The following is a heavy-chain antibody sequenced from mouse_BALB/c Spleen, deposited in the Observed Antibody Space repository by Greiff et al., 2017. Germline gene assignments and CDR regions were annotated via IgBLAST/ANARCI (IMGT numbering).Heavy chain of an antibody. Sequence: EVQVVESGPGLVKPSQSLSLTCSVTGYSITSGYYWNWIRQFPGNKLEWMGYISYDGSNNYNPSLKNRISITRDTSKNQFFLKLNSVTTEDTATYYCARDTYGNHDWYFDVWGAGTTVTVSS. CDR1: GYSITSGYY. CDR3: ARDTYGNHDWYFDV. CDR2: ISYDGSN. D-gene: IGHD2-1*01. J-gene: IGHJ1*01. V-gene: IGHV3-6*02.